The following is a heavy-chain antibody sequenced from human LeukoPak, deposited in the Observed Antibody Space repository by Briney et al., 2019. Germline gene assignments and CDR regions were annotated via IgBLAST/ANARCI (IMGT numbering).Heavy chain of an antibody. CDR3: AREEAGRVVPFFDY. CDR1: GFTFSSYA. V-gene: IGHV3-30-3*01. Sequence: PGRSLRLSCAASGFTFSSYAMHWVRQAPGKGLEWVAVISYDGSNKYYADSVKGRFTISRDNSKNTLYLQMNSLRAEDTAVYYCAREEAGRVVPFFDYWGQGTLVTVSS. D-gene: IGHD3-10*01. J-gene: IGHJ4*02. CDR2: ISYDGSNK.